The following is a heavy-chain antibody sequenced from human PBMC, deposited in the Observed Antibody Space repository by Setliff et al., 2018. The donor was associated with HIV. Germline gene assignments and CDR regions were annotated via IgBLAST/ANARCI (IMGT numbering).Heavy chain of an antibody. J-gene: IGHJ6*02. Sequence: SETLSLTCTVSGGSVSRSDYYWSWIRQPAGGGLEWIGRVHISGSVNYNPSLRSRVSISIATSKNQCSLKLTSVTAADTAVYYCERDNSYYYGSGGHHFYGVDVWGQGATVTVSS. CDR2: VHISGSV. CDR1: GGSVSRSDYY. CDR3: ERDNSYYYGSGGHHFYGVDV. D-gene: IGHD3-10*01. V-gene: IGHV4-61*02.